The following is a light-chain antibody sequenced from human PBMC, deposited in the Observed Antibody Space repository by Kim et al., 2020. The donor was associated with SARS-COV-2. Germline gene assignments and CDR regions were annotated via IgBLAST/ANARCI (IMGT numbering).Light chain of an antibody. Sequence: DVQMTQSPTSLSASIGDRVTITCRASQGITTFLSWFRHKPGKAPELLIYAASNLQSGVPSRFNGSGSGTDFSLTISSLQPDDIATYYCQQSLRNPYTFGQGTRLEI. J-gene: IGKJ2*01. V-gene: IGKV1-39*01. CDR1: QGITTF. CDR3: QQSLRNPYT. CDR2: AAS.